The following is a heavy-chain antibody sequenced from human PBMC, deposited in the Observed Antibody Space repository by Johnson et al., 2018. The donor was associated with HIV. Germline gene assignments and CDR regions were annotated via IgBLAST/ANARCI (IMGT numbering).Heavy chain of an antibody. J-gene: IGHJ3*02. D-gene: IGHD3-22*01. V-gene: IGHV3-25*03. Sequence: VQLVESGGGLAKPAWSPRLSCAASQFIFSNYYMNCVRQAPGNGLELVGQVNPNGDSTYLIDSGKDRFNTSRNKAKNTLHLQMNSLKTEDTAVYYCTTYPNYYDNAFDIWGQGTMVTVSS. CDR3: TTYPNYYDNAFDI. CDR1: QFIFSNYY. CDR2: VNPNGDST.